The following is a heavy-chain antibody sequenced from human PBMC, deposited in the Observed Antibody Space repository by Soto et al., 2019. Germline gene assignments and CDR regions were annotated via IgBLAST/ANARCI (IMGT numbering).Heavy chain of an antibody. Sequence: ASVKVSCKASGYSFTNNDVTWVRQATGQGLEWMGWMNPGSGDTGYAQKFQGRVTITRDTSASTAYMELSSLRSEDTAVYYCVRRHVSATGIDWFDPWGQGTLVTVS. V-gene: IGHV1-8*01. J-gene: IGHJ5*02. D-gene: IGHD6-13*01. CDR2: MNPGSGDT. CDR1: GYSFTNND. CDR3: VRRHVSATGIDWFDP.